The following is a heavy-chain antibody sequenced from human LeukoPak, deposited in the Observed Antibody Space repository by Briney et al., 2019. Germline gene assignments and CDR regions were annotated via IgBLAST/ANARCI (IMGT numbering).Heavy chain of an antibody. J-gene: IGHJ4*02. CDR2: ISSSGGTI. V-gene: IGHV3-48*03. Sequence: GGSLRLSCAASGFTFSSYEMNWVRQAPGKGLEWVSYISSSGGTIYYADSVKGRFTISRDNAKNSLYLQMNSLRAEDTAVYYCATTGYYPYYFDYWGQGTLVTVSS. CDR3: ATTGYYPYYFDY. D-gene: IGHD3-9*01. CDR1: GFTFSSYE.